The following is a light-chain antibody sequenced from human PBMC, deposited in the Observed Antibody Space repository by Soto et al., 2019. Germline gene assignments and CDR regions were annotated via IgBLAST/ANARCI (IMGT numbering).Light chain of an antibody. CDR2: GAS. CDR1: QSVYSTY. V-gene: IGKV3-20*01. CDR3: QQYGTSPPLT. Sequence: EIVLTQSPGTLSLSPGERATLSCRASQSVYSTYLAWYQQKPGQAPRLLISGASSRAPGIPDRFSGSGSGTEFTLTISRLEPEDFAVYYFQQYGTSPPLTFGGGTKVEIK. J-gene: IGKJ4*01.